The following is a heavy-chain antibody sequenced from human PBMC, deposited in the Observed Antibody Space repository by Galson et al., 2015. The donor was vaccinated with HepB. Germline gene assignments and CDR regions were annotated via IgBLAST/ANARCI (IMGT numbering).Heavy chain of an antibody. D-gene: IGHD1-26*01. J-gene: IGHJ5*02. CDR1: GYTFTNYA. Sequence: SVKVSCKASGYTFTNYAISWVRQAPGQGLEWMGWISAYNGNTNYAEKLQGRVTMTTDTSTSTVYMELRRLRSDDTAVYYCARRGSNNGSWLDPWGQGTLVTVSS. V-gene: IGHV1-18*04. CDR3: ARRGSNNGSWLDP. CDR2: ISAYNGNT.